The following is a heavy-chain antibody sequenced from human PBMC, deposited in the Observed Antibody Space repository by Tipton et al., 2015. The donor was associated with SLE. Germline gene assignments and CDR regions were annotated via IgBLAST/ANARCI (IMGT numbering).Heavy chain of an antibody. Sequence: SLRLSCAASGFTFSTYAMHWVRQAPVKGLEWVAVISYDGSNKYYADSVKGRFTISRDNSKNTLYLQMNSLRAEDTAVYYCARELLWFRGYGMDVWGQGTTVTVSS. CDR1: GFTFSTYA. V-gene: IGHV3-30*04. CDR3: ARELLWFRGYGMDV. D-gene: IGHD3-10*01. CDR2: ISYDGSNK. J-gene: IGHJ6*02.